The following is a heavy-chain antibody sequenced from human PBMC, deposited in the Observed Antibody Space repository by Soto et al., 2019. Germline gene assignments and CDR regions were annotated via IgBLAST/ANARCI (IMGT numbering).Heavy chain of an antibody. CDR1: GFTFSSYG. Sequence: QVQLVESGGGVVQPGRSLRLSCAASGFTFSSYGMHWVRQAPGKGLEWVAVIWYDGSDKYYADSVKGRFTISRDNSKNTLYLQMNSLRAEDTAVYYCARESGDYSDAFDIWGQGTMVTVSS. V-gene: IGHV3-33*01. J-gene: IGHJ3*02. CDR3: ARESGDYSDAFDI. CDR2: IWYDGSDK. D-gene: IGHD2-21*02.